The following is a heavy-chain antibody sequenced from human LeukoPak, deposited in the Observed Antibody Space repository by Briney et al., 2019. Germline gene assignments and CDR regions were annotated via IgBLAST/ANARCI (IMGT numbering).Heavy chain of an antibody. CDR3: ARAVRYSSSWYKPFDY. J-gene: IGHJ4*02. Sequence: SQTLSLTCTVSGGSISSGDYCWSWIRQPPGKGLEWIGYIYYSGSTYYNPSLKSRVTISVDTSKNQFSLKLSSVTAADTAVYYCARAVRYSSSWYKPFDYWGQGTLVTVSS. CDR1: GGSISSGDYC. V-gene: IGHV4-30-4*08. D-gene: IGHD6-13*01. CDR2: IYYSGST.